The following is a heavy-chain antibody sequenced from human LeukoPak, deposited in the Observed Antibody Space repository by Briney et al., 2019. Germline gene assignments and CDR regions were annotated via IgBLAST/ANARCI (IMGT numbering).Heavy chain of an antibody. CDR1: GFTFSSYS. CDR2: ISSSSSYI. Sequence: GGSLRLSCAASGFTFSSYSMNWVRQAPGKGLEWVSSISSSSSYIYYADSVKGRFTISRDNANNSLYLQMNSLRAEDTAVYYCARSPTAKYYYDSSGFYWGQGTLVTVSS. J-gene: IGHJ4*02. D-gene: IGHD3-22*01. V-gene: IGHV3-21*01. CDR3: ARSPTAKYYYDSSGFY.